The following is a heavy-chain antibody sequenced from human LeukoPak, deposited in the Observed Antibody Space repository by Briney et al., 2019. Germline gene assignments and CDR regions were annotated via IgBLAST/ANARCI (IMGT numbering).Heavy chain of an antibody. Sequence: ASVKVSCKASGYTFTSYGISWVRQAPGQGLEWMGWISAYNGNTNYAQKLQGRVTMTTDTSTSTAYMELRSLRSDDTAVYYCVRDSQAYYDFWSGDFDYWGQGTLVTVSS. CDR3: VRDSQAYYDFWSGDFDY. CDR2: ISAYNGNT. J-gene: IGHJ4*02. CDR1: GYTFTSYG. D-gene: IGHD3-3*01. V-gene: IGHV1-18*01.